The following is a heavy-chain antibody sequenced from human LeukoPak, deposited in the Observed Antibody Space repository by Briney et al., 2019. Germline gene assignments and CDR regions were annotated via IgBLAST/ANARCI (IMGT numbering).Heavy chain of an antibody. CDR2: IYTSGST. Sequence: SETLSLTCTVSGGSISSYYWSWIRQPAGKGLEWIGRIYTSGSTSYNPSLKSRVTMSVDTSKSQFFLKLSSVTAADTAVYYCARVETGYSSSWYDYWGQGTLVTVSS. J-gene: IGHJ4*02. V-gene: IGHV4-4*07. CDR3: ARVETGYSSSWYDY. D-gene: IGHD6-13*01. CDR1: GGSISSYY.